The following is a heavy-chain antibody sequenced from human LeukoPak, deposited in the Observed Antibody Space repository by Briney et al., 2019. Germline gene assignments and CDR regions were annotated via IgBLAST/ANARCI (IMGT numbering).Heavy chain of an antibody. CDR3: VKDRCDRATCPEV. V-gene: IGHV3-23*01. CDR2: ISNSGGST. CDR1: GFTFSTYA. D-gene: IGHD1-14*01. J-gene: IGHJ4*02. Sequence: PGGSLRLSCAASGFTFSTYAMSWVRQAPVEGLQWVSGISNSGGSTYYLDSVKGRFTISRDNSKNTLHLQMSSLRVEDTALYYCVKDRCDRATCPEVWGQGTLVTVSS.